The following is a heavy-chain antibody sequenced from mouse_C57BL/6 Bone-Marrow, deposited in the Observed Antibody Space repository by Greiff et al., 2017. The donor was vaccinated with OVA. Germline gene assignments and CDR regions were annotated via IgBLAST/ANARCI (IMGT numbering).Heavy chain of an antibody. Sequence: VQLQQSGAELARPGASVKLSCKASGYTFTSYGISWVKQRTGQGLEWIGEIYPRSGNTYYNEKFKGKATLTADKSSSTAYMELRSLTSEDSAVYFCARDLHYYGSSYDSMDYWGQGTSVTVSS. CDR2: IYPRSGNT. V-gene: IGHV1-81*01. CDR1: GYTFTSYG. D-gene: IGHD1-1*01. J-gene: IGHJ4*01. CDR3: ARDLHYYGSSYDSMDY.